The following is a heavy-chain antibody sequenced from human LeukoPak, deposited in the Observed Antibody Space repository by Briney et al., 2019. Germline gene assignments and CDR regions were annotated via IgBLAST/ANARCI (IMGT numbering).Heavy chain of an antibody. CDR3: ARRDSGYDNRAFDI. CDR2: INSDGSST. CDR1: GFTFSSYW. V-gene: IGHV3-74*01. J-gene: IGHJ3*02. Sequence: GGSLRLSCAASGFTFSSYWMHWVRQAPGKGLVWVSRINSDGSSTTYADSVKGRFTISRDNAKNTLYLQINSLRAEDTAVYYCARRDSGYDNRAFDIWGQGTMVTVSS. D-gene: IGHD5-12*01.